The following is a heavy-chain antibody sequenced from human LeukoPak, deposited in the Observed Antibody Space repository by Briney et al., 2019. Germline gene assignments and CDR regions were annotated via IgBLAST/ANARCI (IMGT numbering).Heavy chain of an antibody. V-gene: IGHV4-4*08. J-gene: IGHJ6*03. Sequence: SETLSLTCTVSGGSISSYYWSWIRQPPGKGLEWIGYIYTSESTNYNPSLKSRVTMSADTSKNQFSLKLSSVTAADTAVYYCAREMDYYDSSGYVYYMDVWGKGTTVTVSS. CDR3: AREMDYYDSSGYVYYMDV. CDR2: IYTSEST. D-gene: IGHD3-22*01. CDR1: GGSISSYY.